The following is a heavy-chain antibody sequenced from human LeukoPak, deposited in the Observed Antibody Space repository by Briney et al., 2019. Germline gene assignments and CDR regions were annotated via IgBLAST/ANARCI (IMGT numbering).Heavy chain of an antibody. CDR1: GGSISSYY. J-gene: IGHJ3*02. V-gene: IGHV4-59*04. CDR3: ARLNWNDGAFDI. D-gene: IGHD1-1*01. Sequence: SETLSLTCTVSGGSISSYYWSWIRQPPGKGLEWIGYIYYSGSTYYNLSLKSRVTISVDTSKNQFSLKLSSVTAADTAVYYCARLNWNDGAFDIWGQGTMVTVSS. CDR2: IYYSGST.